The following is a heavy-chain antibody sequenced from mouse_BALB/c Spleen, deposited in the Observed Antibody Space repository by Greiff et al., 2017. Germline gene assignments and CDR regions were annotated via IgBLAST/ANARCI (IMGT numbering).Heavy chain of an antibody. CDR1: GFTFSSFG. D-gene: IGHD1-2*01. J-gene: IGHJ2*01. V-gene: IGHV5-17*02. CDR3: ARWGYGYDYFDY. CDR2: ISSGSSTI. Sequence: EVNLVESGGGLVQPGGSRKLSCAASGFTFSSFGMHWVRQAPEKGLEWVAYISSGSSTIYYADTVKGRFTISRDNPKNTLFLQMTSLRSEDTAMYYCARWGYGYDYFDYWGQGTTLTVSS.